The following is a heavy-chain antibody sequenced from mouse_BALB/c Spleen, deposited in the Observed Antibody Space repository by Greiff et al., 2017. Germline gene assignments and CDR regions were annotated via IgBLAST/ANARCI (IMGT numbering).Heavy chain of an antibody. V-gene: IGHV1-69*02. J-gene: IGHJ2*01. CDR3: TREETGTYYFDY. CDR2: IYPSDSYT. D-gene: IGHD4-1*01. CDR1: GYTFTSYW. Sequence: VQLQQPGAELVRPGASVKLSCKASGYTFTSYWINWVKQRPGQGLEWIGNIYPSDSYTNYNQKFKDKATLTVDKSSSTAYMHLSSPTSEDSAVYYCTREETGTYYFDYWGQGTTLTVSS.